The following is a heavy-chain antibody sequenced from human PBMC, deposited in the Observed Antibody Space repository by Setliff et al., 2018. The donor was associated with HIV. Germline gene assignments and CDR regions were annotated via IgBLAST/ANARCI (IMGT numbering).Heavy chain of an antibody. D-gene: IGHD2-2*01. CDR2: INTNTGNP. Sequence: GASVKVSCKASGYTFTTYAMNWVRQAPGQGLEWMGWINTNTGNPTSAQGFTGRFVFSVDTSVSTAYLQISSLKAEDTAVYYCARADIVVVPAAMDYYYYMDVWGKGTTVTVSS. CDR3: ARADIVVVPAAMDYYYYMDV. V-gene: IGHV7-4-1*02. CDR1: GYTFTTYA. J-gene: IGHJ6*03.